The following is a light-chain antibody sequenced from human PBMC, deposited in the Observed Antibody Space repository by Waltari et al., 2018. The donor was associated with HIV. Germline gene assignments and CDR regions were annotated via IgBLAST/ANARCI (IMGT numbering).Light chain of an antibody. V-gene: IGKV1-33*01. CDR3: QQYDNPPLT. CDR2: DAS. CDR1: HDIANY. Sequence: DIQMTQSPSSLSASIGDSVTITCQASHDIANYLNWYQQKPGKAPKLLIYDASNLETGVPSRFSGSVSGTDFTFTISSLQPEDIATYYCQQYDNPPLTFGGGTKVEVK. J-gene: IGKJ4*01.